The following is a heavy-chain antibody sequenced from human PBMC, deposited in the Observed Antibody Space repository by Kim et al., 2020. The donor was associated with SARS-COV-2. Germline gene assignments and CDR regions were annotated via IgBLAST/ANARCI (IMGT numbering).Heavy chain of an antibody. CDR3: ARWTTLDLNYGMDV. CDR1: GFTFSSYS. J-gene: IGHJ6*02. Sequence: GGSLRLSCAASGFTFSSYSMNWVRQAPGKGLEWVSSISSSSSYIYYADSVKGRFTISRDNAKNSLYLQMNSLRAEDTAVYYCARWTTLDLNYGMDVWGQGTTVTVSS. CDR2: ISSSSSYI. V-gene: IGHV3-21*01. D-gene: IGHD2-15*01.